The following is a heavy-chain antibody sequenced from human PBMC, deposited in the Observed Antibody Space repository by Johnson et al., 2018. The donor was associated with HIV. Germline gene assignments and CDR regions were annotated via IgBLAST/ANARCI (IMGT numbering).Heavy chain of an antibody. J-gene: IGHJ3*02. D-gene: IGHD2-21*02. Sequence: QMLLVESGGGLVKPGGSLRLSCAASGFTFSAYYMSWIRQAPGKGLEWVAVISYDGSNKYYADSVKGRFTISRDNSKNTLYLQMSSLRAEDTAVYYCAKDLVVTAPGAFDIWGQGTMVTVSS. CDR1: GFTFSAYY. V-gene: IGHV3-30-3*01. CDR2: ISYDGSNK. CDR3: AKDLVVTAPGAFDI.